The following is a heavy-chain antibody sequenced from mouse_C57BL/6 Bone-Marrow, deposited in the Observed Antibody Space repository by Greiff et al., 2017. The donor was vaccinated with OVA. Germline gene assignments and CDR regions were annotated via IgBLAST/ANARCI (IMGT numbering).Heavy chain of an antibody. CDR3: ARSRIYYAMDY. V-gene: IGHV1-81*01. J-gene: IGHJ4*01. CDR1: GYTFTSYD. CDR2: IYPRSGNT. Sequence: QVQLKQSGAELARPGASVKLSCKASGYTFTSYDISWVKQRTGQGLEWIGEIYPRSGNTYYNEKFKGKATLTADKSSSTAYMELRSLTSEDSAVYFCARSRIYYAMDYWGQGTSVTVSS.